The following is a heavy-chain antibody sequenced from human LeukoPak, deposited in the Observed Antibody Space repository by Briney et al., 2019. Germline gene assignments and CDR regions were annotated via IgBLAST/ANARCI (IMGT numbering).Heavy chain of an antibody. J-gene: IGHJ6*02. V-gene: IGHV4-34*01. CDR3: ARGRGYSSSYYYYGMDV. Sequence: SETLSLTCTVSGGSITNYYWSWIRQPPGKGLEWIGEINHSGSTNYNPSLKSRVTISVDTSKNQFSLKLSSVTAADTAVYYCARGRGYSSSYYYYGMDVWGQGTTVTVSS. CDR2: INHSGST. CDR1: GGSITNYY. D-gene: IGHD6-6*01.